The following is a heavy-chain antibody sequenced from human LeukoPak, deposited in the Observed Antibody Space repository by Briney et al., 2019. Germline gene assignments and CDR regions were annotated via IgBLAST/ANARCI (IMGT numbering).Heavy chain of an antibody. Sequence: PGGSLRLSCAASGFRFSGYGISWVRQAPGKGLEWVSSISAGSGSTDYADSVKGRFTISRDDSKNTLYLQMKSLRAEDTAVYYCAKSHEPYYYDSSGYYDDYWGQGTLVTVSS. V-gene: IGHV3-23*01. D-gene: IGHD3-22*01. CDR1: GFRFSGYG. CDR3: AKSHEPYYYDSSGYYDDY. CDR2: ISAGSGST. J-gene: IGHJ4*02.